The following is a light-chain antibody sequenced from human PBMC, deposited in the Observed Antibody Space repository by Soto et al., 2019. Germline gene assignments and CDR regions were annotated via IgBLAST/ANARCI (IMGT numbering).Light chain of an antibody. J-gene: IGLJ1*01. CDR1: SSDIGGYNY. V-gene: IGLV2-8*01. Sequence: QSALTQPPSASGSPGQSVTISCTGTSSDIGGYNYVSWYQQHPGKAPKLMIYEVSKRPSGVPDRVSGSKSGNTASLTVSGLQAEDEADYYCSSYAGSNNYVFGSGTKLTVL. CDR3: SSYAGSNNYV. CDR2: EVS.